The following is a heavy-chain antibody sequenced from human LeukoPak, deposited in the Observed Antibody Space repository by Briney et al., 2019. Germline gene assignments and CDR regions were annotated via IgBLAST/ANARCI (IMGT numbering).Heavy chain of an antibody. J-gene: IGHJ4*02. CDR1: GYSISSGYY. V-gene: IGHV4-38-2*02. CDR3: ATRVEGIAVAGLYYFDY. CDR2: IYHSGST. Sequence: SETLSLTCTVSGYSISSGYYWGWIRQPPGKGLEWIGSIYHSGSTYYNPSLKSRVTISVDTSKNQFSLKLSSVTAADTAVYYCATRVEGIAVAGLYYFDYWGQGTLVTVSS. D-gene: IGHD6-19*01.